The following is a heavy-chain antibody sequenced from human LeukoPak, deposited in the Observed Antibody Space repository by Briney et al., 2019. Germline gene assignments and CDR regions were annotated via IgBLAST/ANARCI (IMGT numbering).Heavy chain of an antibody. CDR1: GFTFSNAW. Sequence: GGSLRLSCAASGFTFSNAWMSWVRQAPGKGLEWVGRIKSKTDGGTTDYAAPVKGRFTISRDDSKNTLYLQVNSLKTEDTAVYYCTTVRGPAARPIDYWGQGTLVTVSS. D-gene: IGHD6-6*01. V-gene: IGHV3-15*01. CDR3: TTVRGPAARPIDY. J-gene: IGHJ4*02. CDR2: IKSKTDGGTT.